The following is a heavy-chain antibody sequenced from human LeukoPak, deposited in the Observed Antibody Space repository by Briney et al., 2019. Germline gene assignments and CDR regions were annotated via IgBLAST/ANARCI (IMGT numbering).Heavy chain of an antibody. D-gene: IGHD2-21*02. CDR1: GFTFSSYV. CDR2: ISGTGLST. J-gene: IGHJ4*01. CDR3: ARDRGAYCGGDCYLGFDY. V-gene: IGHV3-23*01. Sequence: GGSLRLSCAASGFTFSSYVMSWVRQAPGKGLEWVSAISGTGLSTYYADSVKGRFTISRDNSRNTLYLQMTSLTAEDTAVYYCARDRGAYCGGDCYLGFDYWGRGTLVTVSS.